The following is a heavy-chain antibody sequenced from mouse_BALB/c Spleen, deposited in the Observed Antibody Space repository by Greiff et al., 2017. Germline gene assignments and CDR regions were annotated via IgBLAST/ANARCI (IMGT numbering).Heavy chain of an antibody. CDR3: ASTATFYYYAMDY. D-gene: IGHD1-2*01. J-gene: IGHJ4*01. Sequence: QVQLKESGPGLVAPSQSLSITCTVSGFSLTSYGVHWVRQPPGKGLEWLGVIWAGGSTNYNSALMSRLSISKDNSKSQVFLKMNSLQTDDTAMYYCASTATFYYYAMDYWGQGTSVTVSS. CDR2: IWAGGST. V-gene: IGHV2-9*02. CDR1: GFSLTSYG.